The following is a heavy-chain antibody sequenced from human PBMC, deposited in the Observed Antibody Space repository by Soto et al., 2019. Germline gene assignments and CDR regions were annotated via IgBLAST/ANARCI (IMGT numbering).Heavy chain of an antibody. V-gene: IGHV1-69*12. CDR1: GGTFSSYA. Sequence: QVQLVQSGAEVRQPASSVTVSCKTSGGTFSSYAISWVRQAPGQGLEWMGGIVPIVDTSTYAQKVQGRVTITAGESTSTVYMELSILRSEDTVVYYCVRVVAIPGYPDYWRQGRLVTVSS. CDR3: VRVVAIPGYPDY. CDR2: IVPIVDTS. D-gene: IGHD5-12*01. J-gene: IGHJ4*02.